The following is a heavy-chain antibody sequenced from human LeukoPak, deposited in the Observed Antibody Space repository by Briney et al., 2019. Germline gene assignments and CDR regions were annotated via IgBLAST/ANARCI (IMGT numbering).Heavy chain of an antibody. CDR1: GYTFTSYS. J-gene: IGHJ6*02. V-gene: IGHV1-46*01. Sequence: WASVNVSCKASGYTFTSYSMHWVRQAPGQGLEWMGIINPSGGSTSNAQKFQGRVTMTRDTSTSTVYMELSSLRSEDTAVYYCARGVATNYYYYGMDVWGQGTTVTVSS. CDR2: INPSGGST. D-gene: IGHD5-12*01. CDR3: ARGVATNYYYYGMDV.